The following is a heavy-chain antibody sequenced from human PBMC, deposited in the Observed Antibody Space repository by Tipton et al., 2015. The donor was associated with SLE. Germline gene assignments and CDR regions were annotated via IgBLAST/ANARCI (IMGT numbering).Heavy chain of an antibody. D-gene: IGHD1-26*01. CDR2: ISSTSSYI. J-gene: IGHJ4*02. Sequence: SLRLSCAASGFTFSSYSMNWVRQAPGKGLEWVSSISSTSSYIYYADSVKGRFTISRDNAKNSLYLQMNSLRAEDTAVYYCARDRGIVVPAGFDIWGQRALVTVSS. CDR1: GFTFSSYS. CDR3: ARDRGIVVPAGFDI. V-gene: IGHV3-21*01.